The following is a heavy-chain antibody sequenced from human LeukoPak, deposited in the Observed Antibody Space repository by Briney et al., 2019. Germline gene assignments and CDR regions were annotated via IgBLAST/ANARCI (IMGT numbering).Heavy chain of an antibody. D-gene: IGHD1-14*01. CDR2: SNSDGSST. CDR3: ARPSVITIRQFYFDY. Sequence: PGGSLRLSCAASGFTFKTYWMHWVRQAPGKGLVWVSHSNSDGSSTSYADSVRGRFTISRDNAKNTLYLQMNSLRDDDTAVYYCARPSVITIRQFYFDYWGQGALVTVSS. V-gene: IGHV3-74*01. J-gene: IGHJ4*02. CDR1: GFTFKTYW.